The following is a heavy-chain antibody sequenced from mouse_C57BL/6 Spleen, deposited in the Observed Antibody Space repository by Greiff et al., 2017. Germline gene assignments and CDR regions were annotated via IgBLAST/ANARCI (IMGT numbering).Heavy chain of an antibody. V-gene: IGHV1-39*01. CDR2: INPSYGTT. D-gene: IGHD1-1*01. CDR1: GYSFTDYN. J-gene: IGHJ2*01. Sequence: EVQLQQSGPELVKPGASVKISCKASGYSFTDYNMNWVKQSHGKGLEWIGVINPSYGTTSYNQKFKGKATLTVDQSSSTAYMQLNSLTSEDSAVYYGARGGSTTVYDVWGKGTTLTVSS. CDR3: ARGGSTTVYDV.